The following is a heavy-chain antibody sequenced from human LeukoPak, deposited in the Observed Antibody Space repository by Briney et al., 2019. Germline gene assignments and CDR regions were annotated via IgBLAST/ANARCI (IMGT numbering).Heavy chain of an antibody. CDR2: ISSSGTTI. Sequence: GGSLRLSCAAPGFTFRSYEMIWVRQAPGKGLEWVSYISSSGTTIYYADSVKGRFTISRDNAKNSLYLQMNSLRAEDTAVYYCASGCGNYYAICYLVYWGQGTLVTVSS. D-gene: IGHD1-26*01. CDR1: GFTFRSYE. CDR3: ASGCGNYYAICYLVY. V-gene: IGHV3-48*03. J-gene: IGHJ4*02.